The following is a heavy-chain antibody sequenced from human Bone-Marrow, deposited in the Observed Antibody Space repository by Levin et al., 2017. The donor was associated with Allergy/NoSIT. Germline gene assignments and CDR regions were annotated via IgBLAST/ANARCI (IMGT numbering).Heavy chain of an antibody. V-gene: IGHV3-30*18. CDR1: GVSVSTYG. Sequence: GESLKISCAVSGVSVSTYGMHWVRQAPGKGLEWVPVISYNGINKYYADSVKGRFTISRDNSKNTLFLQMNGLGTEDTAVYYCAKTMVRGVTNFDYWGQGTLVIVSS. J-gene: IGHJ4*02. CDR3: AKTMVRGVTNFDY. D-gene: IGHD3-10*01. CDR2: ISYNGINK.